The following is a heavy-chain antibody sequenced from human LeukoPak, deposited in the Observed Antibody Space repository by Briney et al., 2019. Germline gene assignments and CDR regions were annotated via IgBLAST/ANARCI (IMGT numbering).Heavy chain of an antibody. CDR3: AREANYGGNWFDP. CDR1: GFTFSSYS. Sequence: GGSLRLSCAASGFTFSSYSMNWVRQAPGKGLEWVSSISSSSSYIYYADSVKGRFTISRDNAKNSLYLQMNSLRAEDTAVYYCAREANYGGNWFDPWGQGTLVTVSS. J-gene: IGHJ5*02. CDR2: ISSSSSYI. D-gene: IGHD4-23*01. V-gene: IGHV3-21*01.